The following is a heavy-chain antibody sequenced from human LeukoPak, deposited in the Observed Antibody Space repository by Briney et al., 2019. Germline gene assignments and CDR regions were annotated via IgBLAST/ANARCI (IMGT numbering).Heavy chain of an antibody. J-gene: IGHJ3*02. CDR3: ARDLRIDAFDI. CDR2: IYSGGST. Sequence: GGSLRLSCAASGFTVSSNYMSWVRQAPGKGLEWVSVIYSGGSTYYADSVKGRFTISRDNPKNTLYLQMNSLRAEDTAVYYCARDLRIDAFDIWGQGTMVTVSS. V-gene: IGHV3-53*01. CDR1: GFTVSSNY.